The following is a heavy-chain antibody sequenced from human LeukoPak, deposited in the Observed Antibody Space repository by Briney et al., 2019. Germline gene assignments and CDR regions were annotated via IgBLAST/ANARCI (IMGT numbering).Heavy chain of an antibody. CDR3: ARERGGSGSYYQGGFDP. CDR1: GYTFTGYY. Sequence: GASVKVSCKASGYTFTGYYMHWVRQAPGQGLEWMGWINPNSGGTNYAQKFQGRVTMTRDTSISTAYMELSRLRSDDTAVYYCARERGGSGSYYQGGFDPWGQGTLVTVSS. D-gene: IGHD3-10*01. J-gene: IGHJ5*02. CDR2: INPNSGGT. V-gene: IGHV1-2*02.